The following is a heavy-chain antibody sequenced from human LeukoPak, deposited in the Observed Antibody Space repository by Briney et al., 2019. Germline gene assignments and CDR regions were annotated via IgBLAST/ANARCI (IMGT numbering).Heavy chain of an antibody. CDR2: ISAYNGNT. Sequence: ASVKVSCKASGYTFTSYGISWVRQAPGQGLEWMGWISAYNGNTNYAQKLQGRVTMTTDTSTSKAYMELRSLRSDDTAVYYCARASYYYGSGSFDPWGQGTLVTVSS. V-gene: IGHV1-18*01. CDR3: ARASYYYGSGSFDP. D-gene: IGHD3-10*01. J-gene: IGHJ5*02. CDR1: GYTFTSYG.